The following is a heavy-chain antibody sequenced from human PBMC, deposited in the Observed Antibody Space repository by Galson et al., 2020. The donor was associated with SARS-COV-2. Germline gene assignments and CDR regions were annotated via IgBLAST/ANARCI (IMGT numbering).Heavy chain of an antibody. J-gene: IGHJ6*03. CDR3: ARVAVLRFLEWGAYYYYYYMDV. CDR1: GGSISSSNW. Sequence: SETLSLTCAVSGGSISSSNWWSWVRQPPGKGLEWIGEIYHSGSNNYNTSLKSRVTISVDKSKNQFSLKLSSLTAADTAVYYCARVAVLRFLEWGAYYYYYYMDVWGKGTTVTVSS. D-gene: IGHD3-3*01. V-gene: IGHV4-4*02. CDR2: IYHSGSN.